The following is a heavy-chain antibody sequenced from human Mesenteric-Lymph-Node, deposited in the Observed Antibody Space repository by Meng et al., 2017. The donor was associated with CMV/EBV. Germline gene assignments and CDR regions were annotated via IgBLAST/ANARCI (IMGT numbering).Heavy chain of an antibody. D-gene: IGHD1-1*01. V-gene: IGHV1-2*02. CDR1: DYTFTNYG. Sequence: ASVQVSCKASDYTFTNYGISWVRQAPGQGLEWMGWINPNSGGTNYAQKFQGRVTMTRDTSISTVYMDLSWLTFDDTAVYYCATNRERGYHYYGMDVWGQGTTVTVSS. CDR3: ATNRERGYHYYGMDV. CDR2: INPNSGGT. J-gene: IGHJ6*02.